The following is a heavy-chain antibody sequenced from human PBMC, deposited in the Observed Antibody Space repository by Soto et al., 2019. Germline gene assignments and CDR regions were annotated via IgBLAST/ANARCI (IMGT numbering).Heavy chain of an antibody. CDR1: GGSFSGYY. D-gene: IGHD6-13*01. J-gene: IGHJ6*02. V-gene: IGHV4-34*01. CDR2: NNHSRST. Sequence: SETLSLTCAVYGGSFSGYYWSWIGQPPGKGLDWLGENNHSRSTNYNPSLKSRVTISVDTSKNKFSLKLSSVTAADTAVYYCARSNSSTWSYYYYGMDVWGQGTTVTV. CDR3: ARSNSSTWSYYYYGMDV.